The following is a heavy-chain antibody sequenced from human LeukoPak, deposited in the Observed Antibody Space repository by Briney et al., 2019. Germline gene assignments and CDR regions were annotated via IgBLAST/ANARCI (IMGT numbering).Heavy chain of an antibody. Sequence: GGSLRLSCAASGFTFSTSWMHWVRQAPGKGLVWVSRMNIDGTITTYADSVKGRFAVSRDNAKNTVSLQMNSLRVEDTAVYFCVRGGFAAGGDVWGQGTLVSVSS. J-gene: IGHJ4*02. V-gene: IGHV3-74*01. CDR2: MNIDGTIT. CDR1: GFTFSTSW. CDR3: VRGGFAAGGDV. D-gene: IGHD6-25*01.